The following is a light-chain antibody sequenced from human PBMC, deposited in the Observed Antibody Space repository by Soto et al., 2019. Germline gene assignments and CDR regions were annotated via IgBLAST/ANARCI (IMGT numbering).Light chain of an antibody. V-gene: IGKV3-11*01. Sequence: EVVLTXSPFTXXXXXXXIAXXPCRASQSFRGLLAWYQQKPGQAPRLLIYDAYNRATGIPPRFSGSGFGTDFTLTISSLEPEDSAVYYCQQRHMWPITFGQGTRLETK. CDR3: QQRHMWPIT. CDR2: DAY. CDR1: QSFRGL. J-gene: IGKJ5*01.